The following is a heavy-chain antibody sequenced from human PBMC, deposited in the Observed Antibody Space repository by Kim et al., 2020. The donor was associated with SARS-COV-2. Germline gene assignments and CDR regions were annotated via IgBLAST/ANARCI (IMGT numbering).Heavy chain of an antibody. V-gene: IGHV4-39*07. D-gene: IGHD2-15*01. J-gene: IGHJ2*01. CDR3: ARDPSFLGAWYFDP. CDR2: IYYSGST. Sequence: SETLSLTCTVSGGSISSSGYYWGWIRQPPGKGLEWIGSIYYSGSTYFNPSLKSRVAISIDTSKNQFSLKLTSVTAADTAVYYCARDPSFLGAWYFDPWGR. CDR1: GGSISSSGYY.